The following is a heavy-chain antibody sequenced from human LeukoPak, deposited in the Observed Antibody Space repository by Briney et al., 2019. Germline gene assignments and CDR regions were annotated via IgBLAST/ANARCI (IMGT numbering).Heavy chain of an antibody. CDR1: GYTFTSYG. J-gene: IGHJ5*02. V-gene: IGHV1-18*01. Sequence: ASVKVSCKASGYTFTSYGISWVRQAPGQGLEWMGLISAYNGNTNYAQKLQGRVTMTTDTSTSTAYMELRSLRSDDTAVYYCARVGKGATTGRWIWFDPWGQGTLVTVSP. D-gene: IGHD1-26*01. CDR3: ARVGKGATTGRWIWFDP. CDR2: ISAYNGNT.